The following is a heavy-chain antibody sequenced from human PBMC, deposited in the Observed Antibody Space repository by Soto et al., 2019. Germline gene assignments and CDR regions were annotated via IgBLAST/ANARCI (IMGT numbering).Heavy chain of an antibody. Sequence: QVQLVQSGAEVKKPGSSVKVSCKASGGTFSSYAISWVRQAPGQGLEWMGGIIPIFGTANYAQKFQGRVTITADESTSTAYMGLCSLRSEDTAVYSCARARFLEWLVPNRNNWFDAWGQGTLVTFAA. D-gene: IGHD3-3*01. V-gene: IGHV1-69*01. CDR1: GGTFSSYA. CDR3: ARARFLEWLVPNRNNWFDA. CDR2: IIPIFGTA. J-gene: IGHJ5*02.